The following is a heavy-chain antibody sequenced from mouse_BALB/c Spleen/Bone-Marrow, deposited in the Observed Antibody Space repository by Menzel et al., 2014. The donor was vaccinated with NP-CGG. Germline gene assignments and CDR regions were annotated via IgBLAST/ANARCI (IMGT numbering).Heavy chain of an antibody. D-gene: IGHD3-2*01. CDR1: GYTFXSCG. CDR3: AGSVRQDWYFDV. V-gene: IGHV1-14*01. CDR2: INPYNDGS. Sequence: VQLQQSGPELVKPGASVKMSCKASGYTFXSCGINWVKQKPGQGLEWMGEINPYNDGSKYNEKFKGKATLTADKSSSSAYMELISLTSEDSAVYFCAGSVRQDWYFDVWGPGTPVTVSS. J-gene: IGHJ1*01.